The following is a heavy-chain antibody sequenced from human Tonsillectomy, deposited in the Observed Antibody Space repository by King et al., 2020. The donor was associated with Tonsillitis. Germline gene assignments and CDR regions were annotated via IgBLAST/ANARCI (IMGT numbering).Heavy chain of an antibody. J-gene: IGHJ4*02. V-gene: IGHV3-30*02. CDR3: AKDDYYDSSGYDY. CDR2: IRFDGSNK. CDR1: GFTFSSYG. Sequence: VQLVESGGGVVQPGGSLRLSCAASGFTFSSYGMHWVRQSPGKGLEWVAFIRFDGSNKYYADSVKGRFTISRDNSKNTLYLQMNSLRAEDTAVYYCAKDDYYDSSGYDYWGQGTLVTVSP. D-gene: IGHD3-22*01.